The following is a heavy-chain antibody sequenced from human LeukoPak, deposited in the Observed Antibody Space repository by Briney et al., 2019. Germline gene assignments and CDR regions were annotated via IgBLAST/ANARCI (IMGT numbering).Heavy chain of an antibody. J-gene: IGHJ6*02. CDR1: GFTFSSYE. CDR3: ARDCSGGSCYYYYYGMDV. D-gene: IGHD2-15*01. CDR2: ISSSGSTI. V-gene: IGHV3-48*03. Sequence: GGSLRLSCAASGFTFSSYEMNWVRQAPRKGLEWVSYISSSGSTIYYADSVKGRFTISRDNAKNSLYLQMNSLRAEDTAVYYCARDCSGGSCYYYYYGMDVWGQGTTVTVSS.